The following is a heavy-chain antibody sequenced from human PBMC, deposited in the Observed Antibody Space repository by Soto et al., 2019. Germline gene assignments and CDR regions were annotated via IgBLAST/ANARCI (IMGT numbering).Heavy chain of an antibody. J-gene: IGHJ4*02. Sequence: GGSLRLSCAASGFTVSSCQMTWVRQAPGKALEWVSVIFIGGTTQYAVSVKGRFTISRDNSKNILYLQMNSLRAEDTAVYYCGGGTYYFDYVGQGTKVTVSS. D-gene: IGHD2-15*01. CDR2: IFIGGTT. V-gene: IGHV3-53*01. CDR1: GFTVSSCQ. CDR3: GGGTYYFDY.